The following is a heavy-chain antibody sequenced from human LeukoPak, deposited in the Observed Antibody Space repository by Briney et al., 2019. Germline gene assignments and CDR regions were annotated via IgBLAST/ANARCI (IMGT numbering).Heavy chain of an antibody. CDR3: AKRENKYSYGRDDAFDI. D-gene: IGHD5-18*01. CDR2: ISNSGGST. J-gene: IGHJ3*02. Sequence: PSETLSLTCTVSGGSISSSSYYWGWVRQAPGKGLEWVSAISNSGGSTYYADSVKGRFTISRDNSKNTLYLQMNSLRAEDTAVYYCAKRENKYSYGRDDAFDIWGQGTMVTVSS. CDR1: GGSISSSSYY. V-gene: IGHV3-23*01.